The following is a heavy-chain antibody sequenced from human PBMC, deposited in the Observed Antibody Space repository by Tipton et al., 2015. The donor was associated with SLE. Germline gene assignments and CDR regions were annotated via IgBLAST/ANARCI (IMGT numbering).Heavy chain of an antibody. CDR3: AILQPHYYYYGMDV. CDR2: IYYSGST. CDR1: GGSFSGYY. D-gene: IGHD4-11*01. J-gene: IGHJ6*02. V-gene: IGHV4-34*01. Sequence: TLSLTCAVYGGSFSGYYWSWIRQPPGKGLEWIGSIYYSGSTYYNPSLKSRVTISVDTSKNQFSLKLSSVTAADTAVYYCAILQPHYYYYGMDVWGQGTTVTVSS.